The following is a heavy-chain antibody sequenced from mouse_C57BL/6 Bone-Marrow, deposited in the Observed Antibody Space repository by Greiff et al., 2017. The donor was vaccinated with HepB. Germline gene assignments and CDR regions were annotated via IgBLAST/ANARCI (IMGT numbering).Heavy chain of an antibody. D-gene: IGHD2-1*01. V-gene: IGHV5-15*01. J-gene: IGHJ3*01. Sequence: EVKLMESGGGLVQPGGSLKLSCAASGFTFSDYGMAWVRQAPRKGPEWVAFISNLAYSIYYADTVPGRFTISRENAKNTLYLEMSSLRSEDTAMYYCARRDYGNWFAYWGQGTLVTVSA. CDR2: ISNLAYSI. CDR3: ARRDYGNWFAY. CDR1: GFTFSDYG.